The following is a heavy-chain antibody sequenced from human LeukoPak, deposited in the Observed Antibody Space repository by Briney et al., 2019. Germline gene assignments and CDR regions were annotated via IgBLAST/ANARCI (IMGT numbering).Heavy chain of an antibody. D-gene: IGHD2-21*02. CDR3: ARDSDTYCGGDCYSFSWDY. CDR1: GYTFTGYY. Sequence: ASVTVSCKASGYTFTGYYMHWVRQAPGQGLEWMGWINPNSGGTNYAQKFQGRVTMTRDTSISTAYMELSRLRSDDTAVYYCARDSDTYCGGDCYSFSWDYWGQGTLVTVSS. V-gene: IGHV1-2*02. J-gene: IGHJ4*02. CDR2: INPNSGGT.